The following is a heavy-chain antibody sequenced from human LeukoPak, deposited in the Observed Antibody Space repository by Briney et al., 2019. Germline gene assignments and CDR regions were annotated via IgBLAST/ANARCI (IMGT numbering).Heavy chain of an antibody. CDR3: ARGVGFDY. Sequence: ASVKVSCKTSGYTFTDYYIQWMRQAPGQGLEWMGWINPNNGGTNFAQKFQGRVTMTRDTSISTAYMELSRLRSDDTAVYYCARGVGFDYWGQGTLVTVSS. D-gene: IGHD1-26*01. CDR1: GYTFTDYY. J-gene: IGHJ4*02. CDR2: INPNNGGT. V-gene: IGHV1-2*02.